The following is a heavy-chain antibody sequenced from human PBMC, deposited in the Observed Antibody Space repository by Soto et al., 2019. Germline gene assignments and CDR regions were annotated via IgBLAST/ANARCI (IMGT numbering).Heavy chain of an antibody. CDR2: IYDSVT. J-gene: IGHJ4*02. Sequence: ALSLTCTVSGGSISGGDYHWSWIRQPPGKVLEWVGYIYDSVTYHNPSLNSGVIISVDTSKNQFSLKLSSVTAADTAVYYCARFAKEENPKVGSWYYFDYWGQGTRVTVSS. D-gene: IGHD6-13*01. CDR1: GGSISGGDYH. V-gene: IGHV4-30-4*01. CDR3: ARFAKEENPKVGSWYYFDY.